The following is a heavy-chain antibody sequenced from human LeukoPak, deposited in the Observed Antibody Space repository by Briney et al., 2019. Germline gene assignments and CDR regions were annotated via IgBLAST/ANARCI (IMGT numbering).Heavy chain of an antibody. D-gene: IGHD3-16*01. Sequence: GGSLRLSCAASGFTFSTYWMSWVRQAPGKGLEGVAHIKQDGSEKYYVDSVKGRFTISRDNAKNSLYLQMNSLRAEDTAVYYCARGGFGYVYFDYWGQGTLVTVSS. CDR1: GFTFSTYW. J-gene: IGHJ4*02. CDR3: ARGGFGYVYFDY. CDR2: IKQDGSEK. V-gene: IGHV3-7*01.